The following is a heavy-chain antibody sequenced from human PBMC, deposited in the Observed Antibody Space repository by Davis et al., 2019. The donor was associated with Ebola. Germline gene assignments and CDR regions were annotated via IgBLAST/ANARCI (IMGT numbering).Heavy chain of an antibody. D-gene: IGHD5-12*01. V-gene: IGHV1-69*06. CDR3: AGNIVATITDYYYGMDV. CDR2: IIPIFGTA. J-gene: IGHJ6*02. CDR1: GGTFSSYA. Sequence: SVKVSCKASGGTFSSYAISWVRQAPGQGLEWMGGIIPIFGTANYAQKFQGRVTITADKSTSTAYVELSSLRSEDTAVYYCAGNIVATITDYYYGMDVWGQGTTVTVSS.